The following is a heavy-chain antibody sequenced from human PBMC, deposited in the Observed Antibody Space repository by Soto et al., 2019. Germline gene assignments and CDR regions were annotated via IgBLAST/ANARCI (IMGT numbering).Heavy chain of an antibody. J-gene: IGHJ6*02. CDR1: GYTFTSYY. D-gene: IGHD5-12*01. CDR2: INPSGGGT. Sequence: GASVKVSCKASGYTFTSYYMHWVRQAPGQGLEWMGIINPSGGGTSYAQKFQGRVTMTRDTSTSTVYMELSSLRSEDTAVYYCARGGYSGDDYYGMDVWGQGTTVTVSS. V-gene: IGHV1-46*01. CDR3: ARGGYSGDDYYGMDV.